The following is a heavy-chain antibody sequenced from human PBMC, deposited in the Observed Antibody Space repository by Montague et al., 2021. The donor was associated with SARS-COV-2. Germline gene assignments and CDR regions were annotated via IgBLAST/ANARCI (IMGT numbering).Heavy chain of an antibody. CDR3: AREQVMWWFDP. CDR1: GGSISSSGRYH. D-gene: IGHD2-21*01. Sequence: TLSLTCTVSGGSISSSGRYHWSWVRQPAGKGLEFIWRIYITGATNYNPSLKSRVAISVDTSKNQFSLKLTSVTAADTAVYHCAREQVMWWFDPWGQGTLVTVSS. CDR2: IYITGAT. V-gene: IGHV4-61*02. J-gene: IGHJ5*02.